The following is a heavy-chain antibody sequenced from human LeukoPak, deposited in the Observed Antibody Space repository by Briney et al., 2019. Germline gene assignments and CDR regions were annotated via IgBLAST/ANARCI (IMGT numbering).Heavy chain of an antibody. D-gene: IGHD6-6*01. CDR3: ARGLEYSSSCRCDAFDI. V-gene: IGHV4-4*07. Sequence: PSETLSLTCTVSGGSISSYYWSWIRQPAGKGLEWIGRIYTSGSTNYNPSLKSRVTMSVDTSKNQFSLKLSSVTAADTAVYYCARGLEYSSSCRCDAFDIWGQGTMVTVSS. J-gene: IGHJ3*02. CDR2: IYTSGST. CDR1: GGSISSYY.